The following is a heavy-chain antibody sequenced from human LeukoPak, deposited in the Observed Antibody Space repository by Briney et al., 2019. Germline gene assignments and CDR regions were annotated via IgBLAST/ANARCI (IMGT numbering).Heavy chain of an antibody. CDR3: ARARGFRQWLDY. J-gene: IGHJ4*02. V-gene: IGHV4-34*01. CDR1: GGSFSGYY. D-gene: IGHD6-19*01. Sequence: SETLSLTCAVYGGSFSGYYWSWIRQPPGKGLEWIGEINHSGSTNYNPSLKSRVTISVDTSKNQFSLKLSSVTAADTAVYYCARARGFRQWLDYWGQGTLVTVSS. CDR2: INHSGST.